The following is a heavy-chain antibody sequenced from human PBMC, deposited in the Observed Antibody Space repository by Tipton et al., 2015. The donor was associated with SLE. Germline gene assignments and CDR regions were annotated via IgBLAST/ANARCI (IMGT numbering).Heavy chain of an antibody. V-gene: IGHV5-51*03. CDR3: ARCRGGASTGPGAFDI. CDR1: GYSFTSYW. J-gene: IGHJ3*02. Sequence: VQLVQSGAEVNKPGESLQISCKGSGYSFTSYWIGWVRQMPGKGLEWMGIIYPGDSDTTYSPSFQGKVTISADKSLSTAYLQWSSLKASDTAMHYCARCRGGASTGPGAFDIWGQGTMLTVS. CDR2: IYPGDSDT. D-gene: IGHD1-26*01.